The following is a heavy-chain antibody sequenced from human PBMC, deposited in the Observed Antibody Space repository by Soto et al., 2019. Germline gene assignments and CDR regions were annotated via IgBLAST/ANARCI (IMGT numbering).Heavy chain of an antibody. CDR3: AKVLGYDFWSGPLDY. V-gene: IGHV3-23*01. CDR2: ISGSGGST. CDR1: GFTFSSYA. Sequence: TGGSLRLSCAASGFTFSSYAMSWVRQAPGKGLEWVSAISGSGGSTYYADSVKGRFTISRDNSKNTLYLQMNSLRAEDTAVYYCAKVLGYDFWSGPLDYWGQGTLVTVSS. J-gene: IGHJ4*02. D-gene: IGHD3-3*01.